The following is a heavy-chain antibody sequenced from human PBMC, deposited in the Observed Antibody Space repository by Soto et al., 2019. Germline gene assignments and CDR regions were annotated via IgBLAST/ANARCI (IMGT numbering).Heavy chain of an antibody. D-gene: IGHD2-15*01. Sequence: QVQLVESGGGVVQPGRSLRLSCAASRFTFSSYGMHWVRQAPGKGLEWVALIWYDGSTKFYADSVTGRFTISRDNSNNTMHLQMNSLRAEDTAVYYCARDLAYCSDDSWYAGLGGFEIWGQGTMVTVSS. CDR3: ARDLAYCSDDSWYAGLGGFEI. V-gene: IGHV3-33*01. J-gene: IGHJ3*02. CDR2: IWYDGSTK. CDR1: RFTFSSYG.